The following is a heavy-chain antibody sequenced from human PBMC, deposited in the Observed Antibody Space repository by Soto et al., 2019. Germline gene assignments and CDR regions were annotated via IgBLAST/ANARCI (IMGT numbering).Heavy chain of an antibody. V-gene: IGHV3-9*01. CDR3: AKDIREYSRGWTYFDY. CDR1: GFTFHDYA. Sequence: EVQLVESGGGLVQPGRSLKLSCAASGFTFHDYAMHWVRQGQGKGLEWVSGITWNSGSIDYADSVKGRFTISRDNAKNSLYLQMNSLRPEDTALYYCAKDIREYSRGWTYFDYWGHGTLVTVSS. CDR2: ITWNSGSI. D-gene: IGHD6-19*01. J-gene: IGHJ4*01.